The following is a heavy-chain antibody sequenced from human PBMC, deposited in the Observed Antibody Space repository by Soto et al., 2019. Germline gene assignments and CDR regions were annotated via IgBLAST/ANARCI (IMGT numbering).Heavy chain of an antibody. CDR3: DPMGV. J-gene: IGHJ6*02. CDR1: GFTFNSYD. CDR2: ISGSDNST. V-gene: IGHV3-23*04. Sequence: EVQLVESGGGLVQPGGSLRLSCAASGFTFNSYDMSWVRQAPGKGLEWVSAISGSDNSTYYADSVKGRFTISRDNTKNAVYLHMSSLRADATAVYYCDPMGVWGQGTTVTVSS.